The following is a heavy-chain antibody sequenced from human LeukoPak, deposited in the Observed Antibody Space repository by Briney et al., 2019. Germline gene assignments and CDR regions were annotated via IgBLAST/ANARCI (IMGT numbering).Heavy chain of an antibody. Sequence: PSETLSLTCTVSGGSISSYYWSWIRQPPGKGLEWIGCIYYSGSTNYNPSLKSRVTISVDTSKNQFSLKLSSVTAADTAVYYCARWWGWFGESHRPNWFDPWGQGTLVTVSS. CDR2: IYYSGST. CDR3: ARWWGWFGESHRPNWFDP. J-gene: IGHJ5*02. CDR1: GGSISSYY. V-gene: IGHV4-59*01. D-gene: IGHD3-10*01.